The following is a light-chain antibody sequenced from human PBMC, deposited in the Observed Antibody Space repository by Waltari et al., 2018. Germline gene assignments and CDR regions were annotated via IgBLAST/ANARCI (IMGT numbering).Light chain of an antibody. CDR2: KAS. V-gene: IGKV1-39*01. Sequence: DIQMTQSPSSLSASVGARVTITCRTSENVNNYLNWYQQKPGKAPKLLIYKASTLQSGVPSRFSGSGSGTDYTFTISSLQSEDVATYYCQQNNVTPLTFGGGTKVEIK. CDR3: QQNNVTPLT. CDR1: ENVNNY. J-gene: IGKJ4*01.